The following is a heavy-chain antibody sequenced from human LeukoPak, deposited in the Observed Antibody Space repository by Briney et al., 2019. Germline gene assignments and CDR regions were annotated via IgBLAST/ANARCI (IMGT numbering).Heavy chain of an antibody. CDR3: AREGTYYDSSGYYVS. Sequence: GGSLRLSCAASGFTFSSFAMTWVRQAPGKGLEWVSVISGSGGKTYYADSVKGRFTLSRDNSNRTLFLEMSSLRVEDTAAYYCAREGTYYDSSGYYVSWGQGTLVTVSA. J-gene: IGHJ5*02. CDR2: ISGSGGKT. CDR1: GFTFSSFA. V-gene: IGHV3-23*01. D-gene: IGHD3-22*01.